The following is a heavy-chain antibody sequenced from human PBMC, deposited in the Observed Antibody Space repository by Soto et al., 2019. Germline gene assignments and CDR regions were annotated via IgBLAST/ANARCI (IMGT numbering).Heavy chain of an antibody. Sequence: EVQLVESGGGLVQPGGSLRLSCAASGFTFSSYSMNWVRQAPGKGLEWVSYISSSSSTIYYADSVKGRFTISRDNAKNSLYLQMNSLRAEDTAVYYGARVSYTDWFDPWGQGTLVTVSS. J-gene: IGHJ5*02. V-gene: IGHV3-48*01. CDR2: ISSSSSTI. CDR1: GFTFSSYS. D-gene: IGHD1-26*01. CDR3: ARVSYTDWFDP.